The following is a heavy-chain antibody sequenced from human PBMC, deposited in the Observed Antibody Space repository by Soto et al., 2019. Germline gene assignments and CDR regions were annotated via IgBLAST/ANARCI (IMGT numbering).Heavy chain of an antibody. V-gene: IGHV4-30-2*01. CDR2: IYHSGST. D-gene: IGHD3-22*01. Sequence: SETLSLTCAVSGGSISSGGYSWSWIRQPPGKGLEWIGYIYHSGSTYYNPSLKSRVPISVDRSKNQFSLKLSSVTAADTAVYYCARDIVGDYYDSSVGMDVWGQGTTVTVSS. CDR1: GGSISSGGYS. CDR3: ARDIVGDYYDSSVGMDV. J-gene: IGHJ6*02.